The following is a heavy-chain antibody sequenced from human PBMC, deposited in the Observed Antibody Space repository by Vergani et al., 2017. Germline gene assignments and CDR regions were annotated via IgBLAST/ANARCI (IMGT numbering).Heavy chain of an antibody. Sequence: QVQLQESGPGLVKPSETLSLTCTVSGSSISSYYWSWIRQPPGKGLEWIGYIYYSGSTNYNPSLKSRVTISVDTSKNQFSLKLSSVTAADTAVYYCARISAGITIFGVVTNARFDYWGQGTLVTVSS. CDR2: IYYSGST. CDR3: ARISAGITIFGVVTNARFDY. CDR1: GSSISSYY. V-gene: IGHV4-59*01. J-gene: IGHJ4*02. D-gene: IGHD3-3*01.